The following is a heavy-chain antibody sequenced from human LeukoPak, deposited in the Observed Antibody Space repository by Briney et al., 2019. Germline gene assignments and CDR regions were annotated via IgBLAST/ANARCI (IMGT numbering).Heavy chain of an antibody. CDR1: GFTFSSYW. V-gene: IGHV3-74*01. CDR2: FNSDGSST. J-gene: IGHJ4*02. D-gene: IGHD3-22*01. CDR3: ARGPMIVVVTYFDY. Sequence: GGSLRLSCAASGFTFSSYWIHWVRQVPGKGLVWVSRFNSDGSSTTYADSVKGRFTISRDNAKNTLYLQMNSLRAEDTAVYYCARGPMIVVVTYFDYWGQGTLVTVSS.